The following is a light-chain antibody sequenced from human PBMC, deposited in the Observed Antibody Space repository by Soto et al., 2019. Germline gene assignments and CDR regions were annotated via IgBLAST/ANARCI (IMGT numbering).Light chain of an antibody. CDR2: EAS. Sequence: DIQMTQSPSSLSASVGDRVTITCRASQNINTYLNWYQQKPGKAPKLLTFEASSLQSGVPSRFSGSASRTDFTLTISSLQPADFATYYCQQSSTAPFTFGPGTKVDIK. CDR3: QQSSTAPFT. V-gene: IGKV1-39*01. CDR1: QNINTY. J-gene: IGKJ3*01.